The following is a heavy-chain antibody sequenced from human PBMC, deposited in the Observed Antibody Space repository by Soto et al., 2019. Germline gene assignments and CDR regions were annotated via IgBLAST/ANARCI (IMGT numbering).Heavy chain of an antibody. D-gene: IGHD2-2*01. CDR3: ARGESGSSTSHYYYYYMDV. Sequence: ASVKVSCKASGYTFTGYYMHWVRQAPGQGLEWMGWINPNSGGTNYAQKFQVWVTMTRDTSISTAYMELSRLRSDDTAVYYCARGESGSSTSHYYYYYMDVWGKGTTVTVSS. V-gene: IGHV1-2*04. CDR1: GYTFTGYY. J-gene: IGHJ6*03. CDR2: INPNSGGT.